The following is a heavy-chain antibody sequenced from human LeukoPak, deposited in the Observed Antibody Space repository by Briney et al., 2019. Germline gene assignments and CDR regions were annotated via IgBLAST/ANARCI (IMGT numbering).Heavy chain of an antibody. V-gene: IGHV4-4*07. CDR2: IYTSGST. CDR3: ARIDCNSTSCYLDY. CDR1: GGSISSYY. D-gene: IGHD2-2*01. J-gene: IGHJ4*02. Sequence: PSETLSLTCTVSGGSISSYYSSWIRQPAGKGLEWIGRIYTSGSTNYNPSLKSRVTMSVDTSKNQFSLKLSSVTAADTAVYYCARIDCNSTSCYLDYWGQGTLVTVSS.